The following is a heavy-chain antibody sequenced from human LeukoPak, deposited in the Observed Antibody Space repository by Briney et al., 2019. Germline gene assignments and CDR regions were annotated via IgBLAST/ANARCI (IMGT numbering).Heavy chain of an antibody. V-gene: IGHV3-33*01. CDR3: AREGRIAAADTGYYGMGV. D-gene: IGHD6-13*01. CDR2: IWYDGSNK. Sequence: GGSLRLSCAASGFTFSSYGMHWVRQAPGKGLEWVAVIWYDGSNKYYADSVKGRFTISRDNSKNTLYLQMNSLRAEDTAVYYCAREGRIAAADTGYYGMGVWGQGTTGTVSS. CDR1: GFTFSSYG. J-gene: IGHJ6*01.